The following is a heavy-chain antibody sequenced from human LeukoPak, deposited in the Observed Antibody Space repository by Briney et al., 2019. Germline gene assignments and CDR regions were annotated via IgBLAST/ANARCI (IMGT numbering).Heavy chain of an antibody. Sequence: GGSLRLSCAASGFTFDDYAMHWVRQAPGKGLEWVSGISWNSGSIGYADSVKGRFTISRDNAKNSLYLQMNSLRAEDTALYYCAKISTRAPAGMDVWGQGTTVTVSS. CDR3: AKISTRAPAGMDV. J-gene: IGHJ6*02. V-gene: IGHV3-9*01. CDR2: ISWNSGSI. D-gene: IGHD1-1*01. CDR1: GFTFDDYA.